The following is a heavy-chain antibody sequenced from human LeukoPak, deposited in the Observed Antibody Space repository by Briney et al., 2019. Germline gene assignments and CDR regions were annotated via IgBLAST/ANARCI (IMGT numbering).Heavy chain of an antibody. CDR3: ARESPDWFDS. V-gene: IGHV3-48*03. Sequence: AGGSLRLSCAASGFTFSSYEMNWVRQAPGKRLEWVSYIHSGGTVIHYADSVKGRFTISRDNAKNSLYLQMNSLRAEDTAVYYCARESPDWFDSWGQGTLVTVSS. J-gene: IGHJ5*01. CDR1: GFTFSSYE. CDR2: IHSGGTVI.